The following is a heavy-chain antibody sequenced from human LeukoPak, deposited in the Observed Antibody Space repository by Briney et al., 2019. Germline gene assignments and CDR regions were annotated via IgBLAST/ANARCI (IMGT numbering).Heavy chain of an antibody. D-gene: IGHD3-22*01. V-gene: IGHV3-23*01. CDR3: AKPLIALAQGAFDI. CDR1: GFTFSDYY. CDR2: ISGSGGST. Sequence: GGSLRLSCAASGFTFSDYYMTWIRQAPGKGLEWVSAISGSGGSTYYADSVKGRFTISRDNSKNTLYLQMNSLRAEDTAVYYCAKPLIALAQGAFDIWGQGTMVTVSS. J-gene: IGHJ3*02.